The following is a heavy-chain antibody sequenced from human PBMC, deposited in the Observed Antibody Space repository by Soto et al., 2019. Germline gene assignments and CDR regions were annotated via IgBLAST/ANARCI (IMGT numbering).Heavy chain of an antibody. CDR1: GYTFTSYY. Sequence: QVQLVQSGAEVKKPGASVKVSCKASGYTFTSYYMHWVRQAPGQGLEWMGIINPSGGSTSYAQKFQGRVTMTRDTSTSTVYMELSSLRSEDTAVYYCARQGLRYFDGLLPHNPTLFDYWGQGTLVTVSS. CDR3: ARQGLRYFDGLLPHNPTLFDY. CDR2: INPSGGST. V-gene: IGHV1-46*03. D-gene: IGHD3-9*01. J-gene: IGHJ4*02.